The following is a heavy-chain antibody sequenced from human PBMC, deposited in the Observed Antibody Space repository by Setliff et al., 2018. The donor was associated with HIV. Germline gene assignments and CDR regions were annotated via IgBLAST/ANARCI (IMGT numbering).Heavy chain of an antibody. V-gene: IGHV4-39*01. CDR2: INYSGNT. CDR3: ARVGLRFKYTFDY. D-gene: IGHD5-12*01. J-gene: IGHJ4*02. Sequence: SETLSLTCTVSGGSFSISSYYWGWIRQPPGKGLEWIGSINYSGNTYHSPSLKTRVTISVDTSKNQFSLKLSSVTAADTGVYYCARVGLRFKYTFDYWGQGMLVTVSS. CDR1: GGSFSISSYY.